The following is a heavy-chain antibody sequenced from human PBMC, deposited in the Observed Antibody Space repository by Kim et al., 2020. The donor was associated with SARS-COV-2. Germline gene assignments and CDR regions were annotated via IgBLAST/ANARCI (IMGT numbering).Heavy chain of an antibody. CDR1: GFTFSSYA. CDR3: ARPRVTDDAFDI. Sequence: GGSLRLSFAASGFTFSSYAMHWVRQAPGKGLEWVAVISYDGSNKYYADSVKGRFTISRDNSKNTLYLQMNSLRAEDTAVYYCARPRVTDDAFDIWGQGTMVTVSS. J-gene: IGHJ3*02. V-gene: IGHV3-30*04. D-gene: IGHD5-18*01. CDR2: ISYDGSNK.